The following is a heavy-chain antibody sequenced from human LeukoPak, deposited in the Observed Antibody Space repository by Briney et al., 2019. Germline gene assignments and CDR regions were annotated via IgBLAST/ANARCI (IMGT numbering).Heavy chain of an antibody. D-gene: IGHD2-2*01. J-gene: IGHJ4*02. CDR3: AKDSGLYSVVVPAAMGYYFDY. CDR2: IRYDGSNK. V-gene: IGHV3-30*02. Sequence: GGSLRLSCAASGFTFSSYAMSWVRQAPGKGLEWVAFIRYDGSNKYYADSVKGRFTISRDNSKNTLYLQMNSLRAEDTAVYYCAKDSGLYSVVVPAAMGYYFDYWGQGTLVTVSS. CDR1: GFTFSSYA.